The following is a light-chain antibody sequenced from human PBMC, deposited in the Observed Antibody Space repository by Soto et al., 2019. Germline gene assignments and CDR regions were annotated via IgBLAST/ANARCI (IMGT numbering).Light chain of an antibody. CDR3: QQSYSTLHT. J-gene: IGKJ1*01. CDR2: AAS. CDR1: QSISSY. Sequence: DIPMTQSPSSLSASVGDRVTITCRASQSISSYLNWYQQKPGKAPKLLIYAASSLQSGVPSRFSGSGSGTDFTLTISSLQPEDFATYYCQQSYSTLHTFGQGTKVEIK. V-gene: IGKV1-39*01.